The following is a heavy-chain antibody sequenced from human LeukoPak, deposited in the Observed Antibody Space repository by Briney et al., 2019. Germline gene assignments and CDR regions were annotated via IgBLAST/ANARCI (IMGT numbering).Heavy chain of an antibody. V-gene: IGHV3-64*01. J-gene: IGHJ4*02. D-gene: IGHD1-26*01. CDR2: ISSNGGST. CDR3: ARDLHWGASDY. Sequence: GGSLRLSCAASGFTFSSYAMHWVRQAPGKGLEYVSAISSNGGSTYYANSVKGRFTISRDNSKNTLYLQMGSLRAEDTAVYYCARDLHWGASDYWGQGTLVTVSS. CDR1: GFTFSSYA.